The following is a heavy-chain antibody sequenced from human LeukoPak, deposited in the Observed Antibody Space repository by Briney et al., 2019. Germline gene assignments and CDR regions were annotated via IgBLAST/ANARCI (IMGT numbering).Heavy chain of an antibody. CDR2: ISGSGGST. D-gene: IGHD3-22*01. J-gene: IGHJ5*02. V-gene: IGHV3-23*01. Sequence: GGSLRLSCAASGFTFSSYAMSWVRQAPGKGLEWVSAISGSGGSTYYADSVKGRFTIPRDNSKNTQYLQMNSLRDEHTPVYYFAKYEVWAYDRSGYNCFGLWEQGTLVSVSS. CDR1: GFTFSSYA. CDR3: AKYEVWAYDRSGYNCFGL.